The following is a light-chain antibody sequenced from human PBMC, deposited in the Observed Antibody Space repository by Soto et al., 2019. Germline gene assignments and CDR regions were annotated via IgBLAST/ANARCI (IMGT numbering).Light chain of an antibody. CDR2: NVS. V-gene: IGLV2-14*01. J-gene: IGLJ2*01. CDR3: SSYAGGVVV. CDR1: SSDIGAHTY. Sequence: QSALTQPASVSGSPGQSITISCTGTSSDIGAHTYVSWFQQHPGKVPKVIIYNVSTRPSGISERFSGSKSGNTASLTISGLQAEDEADYYCSSYAGGVVVFGGGTKLTVL.